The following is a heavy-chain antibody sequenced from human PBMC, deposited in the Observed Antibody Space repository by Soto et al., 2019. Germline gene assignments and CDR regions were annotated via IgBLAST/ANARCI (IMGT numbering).Heavy chain of an antibody. CDR1: GGSISSNY. J-gene: IGHJ4*02. CDR3: ARYRRAAAAQYTLDY. V-gene: IGHV4-59*01. Sequence: SETLSLTCTVSGGSISSNYWTWIRQPPGKGLEWIGYVYNSGSTNYNPSLKSRVTISEDTSKSQFSLKVNSMTAADTAVYYCARYRRAAAAQYTLDYWGQGILVTVCS. CDR2: VYNSGST. D-gene: IGHD6-13*01.